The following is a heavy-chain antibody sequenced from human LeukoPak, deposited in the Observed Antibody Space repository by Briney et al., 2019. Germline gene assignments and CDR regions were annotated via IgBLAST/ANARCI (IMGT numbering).Heavy chain of an antibody. CDR3: ASLLSRYSGYDFDY. CDR1: GFTFSSYA. Sequence: HPGRSLRLSCAASGFTFSSYAMHWVRQAPGKGLEWVAVISYDGSNKYYADSVKGRFTISRDNSKNTLYLQMNSLRAEDTAVYYCASLLSRYSGYDFDYWGQETLVTVSS. D-gene: IGHD5-12*01. CDR2: ISYDGSNK. V-gene: IGHV3-30-3*01. J-gene: IGHJ4*02.